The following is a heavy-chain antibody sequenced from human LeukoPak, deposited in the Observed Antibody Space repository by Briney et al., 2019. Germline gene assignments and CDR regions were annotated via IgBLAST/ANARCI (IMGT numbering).Heavy chain of an antibody. CDR1: GFTFSSYG. CDR2: ISYDGSNK. J-gene: IGHJ4*02. D-gene: IGHD3-22*01. CDR3: AKEGSYYYDSSGYYPPYFGY. V-gene: IGHV3-30*18. Sequence: PGGSLRLSCAASGFTFSSYGMHWVRQAPGKGLEWVAVISYDGSNKYYADSVKGRFTISRDNSKNTLYLQMNSLRAEDTAVYYCAKEGSYYYDSSGYYPPYFGYWGQGTLVTVSS.